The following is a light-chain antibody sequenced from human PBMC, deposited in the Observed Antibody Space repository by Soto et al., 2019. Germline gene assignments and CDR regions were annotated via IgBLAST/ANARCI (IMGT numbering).Light chain of an antibody. J-gene: IGLJ1*01. V-gene: IGLV2-14*01. CDR3: SSYTTISTYV. CDR2: DVT. Sequence: QSVLTQPASVSGSPGQSIAISCTGTSSEVGSYNYVSWYQQHPDKAPKLILYDVTNRPSGVSNRFSGSKSGNTASLTISGLQAEDEADYYCSSYTTISTYVFGTGTKVTVL. CDR1: SSEVGSYNY.